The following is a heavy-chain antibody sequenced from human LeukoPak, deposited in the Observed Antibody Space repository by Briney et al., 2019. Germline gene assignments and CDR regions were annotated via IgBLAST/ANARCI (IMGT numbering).Heavy chain of an antibody. V-gene: IGHV3-23*01. Sequence: GGSLRLSCAASGFTFSSYAMSWVRQAPGKGLEWVSAISGSGGSTYYADSVKGRFTISRDNSKNTLYLQMNSLKTEDTAVYYCTTANWNYSGAFDIWGQGTMVTVSS. CDR2: ISGSGGST. J-gene: IGHJ3*02. CDR3: TTANWNYSGAFDI. D-gene: IGHD1-7*01. CDR1: GFTFSSYA.